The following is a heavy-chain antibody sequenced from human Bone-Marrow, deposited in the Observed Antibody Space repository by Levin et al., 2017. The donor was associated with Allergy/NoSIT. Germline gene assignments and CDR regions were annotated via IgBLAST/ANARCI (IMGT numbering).Heavy chain of an antibody. J-gene: IGHJ4*02. CDR2: ISSSGSTI. CDR1: GFTFSSYE. V-gene: IGHV3-48*03. Sequence: GGSLRLSCAASGFTFSSYEMNWVRQAPGKGLEWVSYISSSGSTIYYADSVKGRFTISRDNAKNSLYLQMNSLRAEDTAVYYCARDAGYCTGGVCYTGTFDYWGQGTLVTVSS. CDR3: ARDAGYCTGGVCYTGTFDY. D-gene: IGHD2-8*02.